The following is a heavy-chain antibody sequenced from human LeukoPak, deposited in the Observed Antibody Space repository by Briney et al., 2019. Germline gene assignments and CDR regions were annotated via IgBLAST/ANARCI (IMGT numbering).Heavy chain of an antibody. D-gene: IGHD3-10*01. J-gene: IGHJ4*02. CDR1: GYTFTGYY. CDR3: ARDMKYYGSGSYYSRPYYFDY. Sequence: GASVKVSCKASGYTFTGYYMHWVRQAPGQGLEWMGWINPNSGGTNYAQKFQGRVTMTRGTSISTAYMELSRLRSDDTAVYYCARDMKYYGSGSYYSRPYYFDYWGQGTLVTVSS. V-gene: IGHV1-2*02. CDR2: INPNSGGT.